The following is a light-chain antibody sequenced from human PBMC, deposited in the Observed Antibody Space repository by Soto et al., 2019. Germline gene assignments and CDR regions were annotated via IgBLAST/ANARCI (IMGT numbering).Light chain of an antibody. CDR3: NSYAGTKNLV. Sequence: QSALTQPPSASGSPGQSVTISCTGTGSDVGGHNYVSWYQQHPGKAPKLIIYDVNKRPSGVPDRFSGSKSGNTASLTVSGLQAEDEADYYCNSYAGTKNLVFGGGTKLTVL. CDR2: DVN. CDR1: GSDVGGHNY. J-gene: IGLJ2*01. V-gene: IGLV2-8*01.